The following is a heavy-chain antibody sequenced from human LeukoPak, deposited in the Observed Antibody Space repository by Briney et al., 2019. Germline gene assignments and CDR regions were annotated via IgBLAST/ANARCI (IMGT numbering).Heavy chain of an antibody. CDR2: IYTSGST. D-gene: IGHD3-10*01. CDR1: GGSISSGSYY. J-gene: IGHJ4*02. CDR3: ARELYASGLGDY. V-gene: IGHV4-61*02. Sequence: PSQTLSLTCTVSGGSISSGSYYWSWIRQPAGKGLEWIGRIYTSGSTNYNPSLKSRVTISVDTSKNQFSLKLSSVTAADTAVYYCARELYASGLGDYWGQGTLVTVSS.